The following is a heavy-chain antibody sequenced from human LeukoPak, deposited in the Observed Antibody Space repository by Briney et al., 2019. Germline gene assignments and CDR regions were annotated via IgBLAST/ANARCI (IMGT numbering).Heavy chain of an antibody. CDR1: GFTFSSYA. J-gene: IGHJ4*02. CDR3: AREGTTVSFMDY. V-gene: IGHV3-30*04. Sequence: GGSLRLSCAASGFTFSSYAMHWARQAPGKGLEWVAVISYDGSNKYYADSVKGRFTISRDNSKNTLYLQMNSLRAEDTAVYYCAREGTTVSFMDYWGQGTLVTVSS. D-gene: IGHD4-11*01. CDR2: ISYDGSNK.